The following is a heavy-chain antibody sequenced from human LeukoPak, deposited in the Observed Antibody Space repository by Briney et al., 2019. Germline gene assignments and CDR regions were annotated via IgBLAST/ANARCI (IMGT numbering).Heavy chain of an antibody. CDR2: ISAYNGNT. CDR3: ARGRSYYDILTGYYSDAFDI. Sequence: ASVKVSCKASGYTFTSYGISWVRQAPGQGLEWMGWISAYNGNTNYAQKLQGRVTMTTGTSTSTAYMELRSLRSDDTAVYYCARGRSYYDILTGYYSDAFDIWGQGTMVTVSS. D-gene: IGHD3-9*01. V-gene: IGHV1-18*01. J-gene: IGHJ3*02. CDR1: GYTFTSYG.